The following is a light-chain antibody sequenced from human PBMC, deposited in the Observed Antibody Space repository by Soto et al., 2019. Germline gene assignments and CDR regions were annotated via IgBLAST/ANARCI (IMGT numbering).Light chain of an antibody. CDR2: DAS. V-gene: IGKV3-11*01. Sequence: EIVMTQSPATLSVSPGERATLSCRASQSVSSYLAWYQQKPGQAPRLLIYDASIRAAGVPARFSGSGSGTDFSLTISSLEPEDFAIYYCQQRSIWPPWTFGQGTKVDIK. CDR1: QSVSSY. J-gene: IGKJ1*01. CDR3: QQRSIWPPWT.